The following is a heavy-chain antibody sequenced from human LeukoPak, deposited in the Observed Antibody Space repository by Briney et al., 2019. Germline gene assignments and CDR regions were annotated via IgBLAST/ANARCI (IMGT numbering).Heavy chain of an antibody. CDR3: ARDGSGSSNYDYYGMDV. D-gene: IGHD3-10*01. CDR1: GGSVNSYY. CDR2: IYYSGRT. Sequence: SETLSLTCTVSGGSVNSYYWSWIRQPPGKGLEWIGFIYYSGRTNYNPSLKSRVTISVDTSKNQFTLKMSSVTAADTAVYYCARDGSGSSNYDYYGMDVWGQGTTVTVPS. J-gene: IGHJ6*02. V-gene: IGHV4-59*02.